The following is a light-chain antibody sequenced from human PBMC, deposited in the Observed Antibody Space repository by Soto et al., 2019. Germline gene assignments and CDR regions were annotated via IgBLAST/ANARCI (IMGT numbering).Light chain of an antibody. Sequence: SYELTQPPSVSVFPGQTARITCSGEALPKQYAYWYQQKPGQAPVLVIYKDSERPSGIPERFSGSSSETTVTLTISGVQAEDEADYYCQSADSSGIYQVFGNGTKLTVL. CDR3: QSADSSGIYQV. J-gene: IGLJ1*01. CDR1: ALPKQY. V-gene: IGLV3-25*02. CDR2: KDS.